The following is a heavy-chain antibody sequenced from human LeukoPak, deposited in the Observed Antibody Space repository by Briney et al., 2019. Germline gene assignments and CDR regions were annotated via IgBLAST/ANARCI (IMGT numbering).Heavy chain of an antibody. Sequence: GGSLRLSCAASEFTLSSYWMSWVRQAPGKGLEWVANIKQDGSEKYYLDSVKGRFTISRDNAKNSLYLQMNSLRAEDTAVYYCARDGSSGSQDYWGQGTLVTVSS. D-gene: IGHD3-22*01. V-gene: IGHV3-7*03. CDR3: ARDGSSGSQDY. CDR2: IKQDGSEK. J-gene: IGHJ4*02. CDR1: EFTLSSYW.